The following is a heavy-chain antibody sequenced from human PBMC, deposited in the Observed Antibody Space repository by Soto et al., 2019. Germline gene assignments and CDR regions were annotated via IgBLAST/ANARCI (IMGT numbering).Heavy chain of an antibody. Sequence: SETLSLTCAVYGGSFSGYYWSWIRQPPGKGLEWIGEINHSGSTNYNPSLKSRVTISVDTSKNQFSLKLSSVTAADTAVYYCARLSFRRRVWLYYDISAAPSYYFDYWGQGTLVTVSS. CDR3: ARLSFRRRVWLYYDISAAPSYYFDY. V-gene: IGHV4-34*01. CDR2: INHSGST. CDR1: GGSFSGYY. D-gene: IGHD3-9*01. J-gene: IGHJ4*02.